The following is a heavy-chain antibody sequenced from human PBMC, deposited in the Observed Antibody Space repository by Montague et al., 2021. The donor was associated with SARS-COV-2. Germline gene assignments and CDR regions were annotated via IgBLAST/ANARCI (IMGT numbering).Heavy chain of an antibody. CDR2: ISYSGHT. CDR1: GGSISPYY. CDR3: AGTYYDFWSGFIHYYYMDV. D-gene: IGHD3-3*01. V-gene: IGHV4-59*01. J-gene: IGHJ6*03. Sequence: SETLSLTCTVSGGSISPYYWSWIRQPPGKGLEWIGYISYSGHTNYNPSLKSRVTISVDTSKNQFSLKLSSVTAADTAVYYCAGTYYDFWSGFIHYYYMDVWGKGTTVTVSS.